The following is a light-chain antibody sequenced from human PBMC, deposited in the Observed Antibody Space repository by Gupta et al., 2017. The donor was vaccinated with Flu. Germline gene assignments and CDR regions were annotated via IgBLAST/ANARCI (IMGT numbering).Light chain of an antibody. V-gene: IGLV1-40*01. CDR2: GNS. CDR3: QSYDSSLSGSWV. J-gene: IGLJ3*02. Sequence: QSVLTQPPSVSGAPGQRVTISCTGSSSNIGAGYDVHWYQQLPGTAPKLLIYGNSNRPSGVPDRFSGSKSGTSASLAITWLQAEDEADYYCQSYDSSLSGSWVFGGGTKLTVL. CDR1: SSNIGAGYD.